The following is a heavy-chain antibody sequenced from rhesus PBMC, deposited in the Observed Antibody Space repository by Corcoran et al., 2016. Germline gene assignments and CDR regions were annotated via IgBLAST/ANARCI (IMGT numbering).Heavy chain of an antibody. CDR3: ASDVLTCSSTYCSSQDY. J-gene: IGHJ4*01. CDR2: IYCMCSST. D-gene: IGHD2-15*01. V-gene: IGHV4-169*02. CDR1: GGSISSSY. Sequence: QLQLQESGPGLVKPSETLSVTCAVSGGSISSSYWSWIRQAPGKGLECIGYIYCMCSSTNYNPSLKSRVTLSVDTSKNQLSLKLSSVTAADTAVYYCASDVLTCSSTYCSSQDYWGQGVLVTVSS.